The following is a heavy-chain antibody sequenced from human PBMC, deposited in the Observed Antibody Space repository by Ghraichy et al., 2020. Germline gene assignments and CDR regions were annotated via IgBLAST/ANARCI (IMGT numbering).Heavy chain of an antibody. D-gene: IGHD6-13*01. CDR2: IYYSGST. J-gene: IGHJ4*02. Sequence: SQTLSLTCTVSGGSISSSSYYWGWIRQPPGKGLEWIGSIYYSGSTYYNPSLKSRVTISVDTSKNQFSLKLSSVTAADTAVYYCAIRIAAAGLYFDYWGQGTLVTVSS. V-gene: IGHV4-39*07. CDR1: GGSISSSSYY. CDR3: AIRIAAAGLYFDY.